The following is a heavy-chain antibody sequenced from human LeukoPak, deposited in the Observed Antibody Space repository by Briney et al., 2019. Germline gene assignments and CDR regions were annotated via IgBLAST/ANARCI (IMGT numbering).Heavy chain of an antibody. CDR1: GVSISGYY. CDR2: IFYRESFSYGGTT. D-gene: IGHD1/OR15-1a*01. CDR3: ARQISGNKDY. V-gene: IGHV4-59*08. J-gene: IGHJ4*02. Sequence: SETLSLTCTVSGVSISGYYWIWIRQSPGRGLEYIGSIFYRESFSYGGTTFYNPSLQSQVTISVDTSKNAFSLRLTSVTAADTAVYFCARQISGNKDYWGQGTLVTVSS.